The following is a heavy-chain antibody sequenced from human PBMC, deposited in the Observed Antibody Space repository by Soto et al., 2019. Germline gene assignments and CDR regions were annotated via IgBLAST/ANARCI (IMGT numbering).Heavy chain of an antibody. D-gene: IGHD3-3*01. J-gene: IGHJ5*01. Sequence: PGGSLRLSCAASGFPFFSSWMDWVRQAPGKGLEWVANINPDGSQTSYVDSVKGRFTVSRDNVENSVYLQMNSLTVDDTAVYYCSWSLSSWGHGTLVTVSS. V-gene: IGHV3-7*01. CDR1: GFPFFSSW. CDR2: INPDGSQT. CDR3: SWSLSS.